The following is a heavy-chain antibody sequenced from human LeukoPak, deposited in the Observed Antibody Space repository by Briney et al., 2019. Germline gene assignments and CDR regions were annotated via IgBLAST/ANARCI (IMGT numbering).Heavy chain of an antibody. V-gene: IGHV3-21*01. Sequence: GGSLRLSCAASGFTFSSYSMNWVRQAPGKGLEWVSSISSSSSYIYYADSVKGRFTISRDNSKNTLYLQMNSLRAEDTAVYYCARGSGSYPYYDYGMDVWGQGTTVTVSS. CDR1: GFTFSSYS. CDR2: ISSSSSYI. CDR3: ARGSGSYPYYDYGMDV. J-gene: IGHJ6*02. D-gene: IGHD3-10*01.